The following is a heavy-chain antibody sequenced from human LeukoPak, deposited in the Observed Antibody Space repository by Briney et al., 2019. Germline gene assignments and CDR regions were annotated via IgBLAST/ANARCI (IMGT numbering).Heavy chain of an antibody. CDR2: MYYSGTI. J-gene: IGHJ6*02. D-gene: IGHD3-3*01. CDR3: ARGFGEVIRPDYYYYGMDV. Sequence: SETLSLTCIVSGGSMWSYYWSWIRQPPGKGLEWIGYMYYSGTIHYNPSLRSRVTISVDTSKNQFSLKLNSVTAADTAVYYCARGFGEVIRPDYYYYGMDVWGQGTTVTVSS. V-gene: IGHV4-59*01. CDR1: GGSMWSYY.